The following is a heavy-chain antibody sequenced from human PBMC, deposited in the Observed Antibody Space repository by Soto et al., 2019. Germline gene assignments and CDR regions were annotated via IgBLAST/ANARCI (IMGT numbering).Heavy chain of an antibody. V-gene: IGHV1-2*02. CDR2: INPNSGGT. J-gene: IGHJ6*02. CDR1: GHTLTGYY. CDR3: ASEVVATITPHYYYYGLDV. Sequence: QVQLVQSGAEVKKPGASVKVSCKASGHTLTGYYMHWVRQAPGQGLEWVGWINPNSGGTNFAQKFQDRVTMTRDTSISTAYMGLSRLRSDDTAVYYCASEVVATITPHYYYYGLDVWGQGTTVTVSS. D-gene: IGHD5-12*01.